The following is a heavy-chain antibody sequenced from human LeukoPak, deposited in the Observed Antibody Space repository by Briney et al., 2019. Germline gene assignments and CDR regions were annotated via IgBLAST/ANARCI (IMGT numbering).Heavy chain of an antibody. CDR1: GFTFSENW. CDR2: INRDGGLT. V-gene: IGHV3-74*01. Sequence: PGGSVRLSCVASGFTFSENWMHWVRQAPGKGLAWVSHINRDGGLTNYADSVKGRLTISRDNARNTVYLQMSSLRVEDTAIYFCAREEHRLAEAGTSAFDLGGQGTLVTVSP. CDR3: AREEHRLAEAGTSAFDL. D-gene: IGHD6-13*01. J-gene: IGHJ3*01.